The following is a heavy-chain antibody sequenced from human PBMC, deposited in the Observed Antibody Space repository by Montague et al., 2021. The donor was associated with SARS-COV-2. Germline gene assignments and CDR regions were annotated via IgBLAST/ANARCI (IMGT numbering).Heavy chain of an antibody. V-gene: IGHV4-39*02. CDR1: GGFISDSYY. CDR3: VRGAEEAHFAMDV. CDR2: LYRSGSV. Sequence: SETLSLTCIVSGGFISDSYYWAWIRQAPGKGLEWLGSLYRSGSVYFNPSLKSRVSISVDKSTNHFSLRLTSATAAETAVYYCVRGAEEAHFAMDVWGQGTTVTVSS. D-gene: IGHD3-10*01. J-gene: IGHJ6*02.